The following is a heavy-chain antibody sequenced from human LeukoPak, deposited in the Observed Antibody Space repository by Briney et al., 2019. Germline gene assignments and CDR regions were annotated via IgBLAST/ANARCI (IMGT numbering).Heavy chain of an antibody. Sequence: SETLSLTCAVYGGSFSGYYWSWIRQPPGKGLEWIGEINHSGSTNYNPSLKSRVTISVDTSKNQFSLKLSSVTAADTAVYYCAGGYEHYFDYWGQGTLVTVSS. V-gene: IGHV4-34*01. CDR3: AGGYEHYFDY. CDR2: INHSGST. D-gene: IGHD5-12*01. J-gene: IGHJ4*02. CDR1: GGSFSGYY.